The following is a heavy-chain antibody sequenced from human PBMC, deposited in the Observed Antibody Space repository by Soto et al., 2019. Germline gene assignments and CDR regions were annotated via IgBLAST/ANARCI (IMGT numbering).Heavy chain of an antibody. J-gene: IGHJ6*02. CDR3: ARVVIIGDD. V-gene: IGHV1-18*01. D-gene: IGHD3-3*01. CDR2: ISAYNGNT. Sequence: QVQLVQSGAEVKKPGASVKVSCKASGYTFTSYGISWVRQAPGQGLEWMGWISAYNGNTNYAQKPQGRVTVATETATSTAYMVLRSLRSDDTGAYLSARVVIIGDDWGQGTTVSFS. CDR1: GYTFTSYG.